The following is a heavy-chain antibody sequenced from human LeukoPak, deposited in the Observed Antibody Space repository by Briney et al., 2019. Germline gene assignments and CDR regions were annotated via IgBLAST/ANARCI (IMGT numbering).Heavy chain of an antibody. CDR3: ARYIGYCSSTSCYVGWFDP. CDR2: IYYSGST. CDR1: GGSISSSSYY. D-gene: IGHD2-2*01. Sequence: SETLSLTCTVSGGSISSSSYYWGWIPQPPGKGLEGIGRIYYSGSTYYNPSLKSRVTISVDTSKNQFSLKLSSVPAADTAVYYCARYIGYCSSTSCYVGWFDPWGQGTLVTVSS. V-gene: IGHV4-39*01. J-gene: IGHJ5*02.